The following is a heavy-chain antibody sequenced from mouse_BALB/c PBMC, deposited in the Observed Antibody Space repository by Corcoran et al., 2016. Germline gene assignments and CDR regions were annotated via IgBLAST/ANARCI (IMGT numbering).Heavy chain of an antibody. CDR2: IEPANGNT. J-gene: IGHJ1*01. CDR3: ARWDCYFHV. CDR1: GLNIKDTY. V-gene: IGHV14-3*02. Sequence: EVQLQQSGAELVKPGASVKLSCTASGLNIKDTYMHWVKQRPEKGLEWIGRIEPANGNTKYDPKFQGKATITADTSSNTAYLQLSSLTSEDTAGYYCARWDCYFHVWGAVTTVTVSS.